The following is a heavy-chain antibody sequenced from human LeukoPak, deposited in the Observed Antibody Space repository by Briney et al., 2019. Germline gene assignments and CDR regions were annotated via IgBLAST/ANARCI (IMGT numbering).Heavy chain of an antibody. CDR1: GFTFSGYG. Sequence: GGSLRLSCAASGFTFSGYGMHWVRQAPGKGLEWVAVIWYDGSNKYYADSVKGRFTISRDNSKNTLYLQMNSLRAGDTAVYYCAREGCSGGSCYPDYGMDVWGQGTTVTVSS. J-gene: IGHJ6*02. V-gene: IGHV3-33*01. CDR2: IWYDGSNK. CDR3: AREGCSGGSCYPDYGMDV. D-gene: IGHD2-15*01.